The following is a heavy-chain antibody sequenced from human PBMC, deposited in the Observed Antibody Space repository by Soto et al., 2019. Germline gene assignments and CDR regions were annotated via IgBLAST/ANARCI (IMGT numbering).Heavy chain of an antibody. D-gene: IGHD3-16*01. CDR3: AREDRGFSSDYVGDY. J-gene: IGHJ4*02. V-gene: IGHV4-39*07. CDR2: IYYLGST. CDR1: GGSIKSSDYY. Sequence: PSETLSLTCTVSGGSIKSSDYYWGWIRQPPGKGLEWIGTIYYLGSTQYSPSLRSRVTLSIDTSKNQFSLKLTSVTAADTAVYYCAREDRGFSSDYVGDYWGQGTLVTVS.